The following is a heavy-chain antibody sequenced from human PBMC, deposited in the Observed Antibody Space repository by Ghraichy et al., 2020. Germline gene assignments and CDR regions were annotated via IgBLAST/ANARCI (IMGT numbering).Heavy chain of an antibody. CDR1: GFTFSSYA. D-gene: IGHD5-24*01. J-gene: IGHJ4*02. Sequence: GGSLRLSCAASGFTFSSYAMSWVRQAPGKGLEWVSAISGSGGSTYYADSVKGRFTISRDNSKNTLYLQMNSLRAEDTAVYYCAKAKVEMATIFDPLDYWGQGTLVTVSS. V-gene: IGHV3-23*01. CDR3: AKAKVEMATIFDPLDY. CDR2: ISGSGGST.